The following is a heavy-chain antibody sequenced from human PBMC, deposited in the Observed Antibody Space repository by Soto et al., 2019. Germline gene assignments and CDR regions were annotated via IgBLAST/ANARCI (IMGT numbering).Heavy chain of an antibody. CDR2: IYWDDDK. CDR1: GFSLSTSGVG. J-gene: IGHJ4*02. Sequence: SGPTLVNPTQTLTLTCTFSGFSLSTSGVGVGWIRQPPGKALEWLALIYWDDDKRYSPSLKSRLTITKDTSKNQVVLTMTNMDPVDTATYYCAHRTQGYYYDSSGYYGYWGQGTLVTVSS. CDR3: AHRTQGYYYDSSGYYGY. D-gene: IGHD3-22*01. V-gene: IGHV2-5*02.